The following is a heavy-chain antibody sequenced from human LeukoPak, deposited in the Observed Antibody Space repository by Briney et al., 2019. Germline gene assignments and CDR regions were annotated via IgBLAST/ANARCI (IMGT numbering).Heavy chain of an antibody. CDR1: GFRVSDYY. CDR2: IRDSGEA. V-gene: IGHV3-66*03. J-gene: IGHJ5*02. CDR3: ARDRAANQDWVEFDP. Sequence: PGGSLRLSCAVSGFRVSDYYMSWVRQAPGKGLEWVGLIRDSGEAFYADFARGRFAISRDESENTLYLQMNSLRVEDTAVYFCARDRAANQDWVEFDPWGQGTLVTVSS. D-gene: IGHD3/OR15-3a*01.